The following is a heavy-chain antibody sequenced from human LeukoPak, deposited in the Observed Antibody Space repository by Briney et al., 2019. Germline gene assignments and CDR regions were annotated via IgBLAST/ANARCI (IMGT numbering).Heavy chain of an antibody. J-gene: IGHJ4*02. V-gene: IGHV3-48*03. D-gene: IGHD6-19*01. Sequence: GGSLRLSCAASGFTFSSYEMNWVRQAPGKGLEWVSFISSSGSTRDYADSVKGRFTISRDNAKNSLYLEMNSLRVEDTAVYYCARKVQWLVPFDYWGQGTLVTVSS. CDR1: GFTFSSYE. CDR3: ARKVQWLVPFDY. CDR2: ISSSGSTR.